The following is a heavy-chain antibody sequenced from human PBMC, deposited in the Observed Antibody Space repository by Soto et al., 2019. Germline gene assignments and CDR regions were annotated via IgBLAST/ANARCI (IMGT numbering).Heavy chain of an antibody. CDR1: GGSISSYY. CDR3: ARDIAAAGGDFLDY. Sequence: ASETLSLTCTVSGGSISSYYWSWIRQPPGKGLEWIGYIYYSGSTNYNPSLKSRVTISVDTSKNQFSLKLSSVTAADTAVYYCARDIAAAGGDFLDYWGQGTLVTVSS. CDR2: IYYSGST. J-gene: IGHJ4*02. V-gene: IGHV4-59*01. D-gene: IGHD6-13*01.